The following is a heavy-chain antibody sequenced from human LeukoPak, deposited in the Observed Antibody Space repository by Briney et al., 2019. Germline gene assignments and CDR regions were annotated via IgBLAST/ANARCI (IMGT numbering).Heavy chain of an antibody. Sequence: SVKVSCKASGGTFSSYAISWVRQAPGQGLEWMGGFIPIFGTANYAQKFQGRVTITADESTSTAYMELSSLRSEDTAVYYCARAITIFGVAQIWGQGTMVTVSS. CDR3: ARAITIFGVAQI. CDR1: GGTFSSYA. D-gene: IGHD3-3*01. J-gene: IGHJ3*02. CDR2: FIPIFGTA. V-gene: IGHV1-69*01.